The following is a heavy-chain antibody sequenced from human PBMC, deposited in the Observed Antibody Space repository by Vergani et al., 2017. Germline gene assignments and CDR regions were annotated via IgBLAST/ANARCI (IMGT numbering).Heavy chain of an antibody. D-gene: IGHD3-3*01. V-gene: IGHV3-66*02. Sequence: EVQLLESGGGLVQPGGSLRLSCAASGFTFSSYAMSWVRQAPGKGLEWVSAIYSGGSTYYADSVKGRFTISRDNSKNTLYLQMNSLRAEDTAVYYCASGGYYSGSYFDYWGQGTLVTVSS. CDR2: IYSGGST. CDR3: ASGGYYSGSYFDY. CDR1: GFTFSSYA. J-gene: IGHJ4*02.